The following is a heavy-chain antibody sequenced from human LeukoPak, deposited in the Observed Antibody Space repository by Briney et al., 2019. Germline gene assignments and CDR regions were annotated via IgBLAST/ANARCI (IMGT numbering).Heavy chain of an antibody. CDR1: GRSFTTYW. V-gene: IGHV5-51*01. J-gene: IGHJ4*02. Sequence: GESLKISCKGSGRSFTTYWIGWVRQLPGKGLEWMGIIYPGDSDTRYSPSFQGQVTISADKSIGTAYLQWSSLKASDTAMYYCARQGYTYGYDYWGQGTLVTVSS. D-gene: IGHD5-18*01. CDR2: IYPGDSDT. CDR3: ARQGYTYGYDY.